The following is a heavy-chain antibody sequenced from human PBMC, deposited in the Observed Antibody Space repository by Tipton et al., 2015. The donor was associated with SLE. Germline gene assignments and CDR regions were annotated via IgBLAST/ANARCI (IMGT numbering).Heavy chain of an antibody. J-gene: IGHJ2*01. V-gene: IGHV4-34*01. CDR3: ARVGLVPLYWYFDL. D-gene: IGHD6-19*01. CDR2: INHSGST. Sequence: LRLSCAVYGGSFSGYYWSWIRQPPGKGLEWIGEINHSGSTNYNPSLKSRVTISVDTSKNQFSLKLTSVTAADTAVYYCARVGLVPLYWYFDLWGRGTLVTVSS. CDR1: GGSFSGYY.